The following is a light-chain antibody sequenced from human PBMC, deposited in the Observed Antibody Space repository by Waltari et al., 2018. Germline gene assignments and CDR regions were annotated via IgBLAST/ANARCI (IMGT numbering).Light chain of an antibody. J-gene: IGKJ1*01. CDR3: QQYYSRRT. CDR2: WAS. V-gene: IGKV4-1*01. Sequence: DIVMTQSTDSLAVSLGERVTLNCKSSQSLLYKSNDKTYLAWYQQKPGQPPKLLFYWASTRHSGVPDRFSGSGSATDFTLTISSLQAEDVAVYYGQQYYSRRTFGQGTRVEIK. CDR1: QSLLYKSNDKTY.